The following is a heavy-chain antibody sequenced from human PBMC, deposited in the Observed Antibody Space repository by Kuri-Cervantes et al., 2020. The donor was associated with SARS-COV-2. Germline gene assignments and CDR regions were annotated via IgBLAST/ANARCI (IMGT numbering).Heavy chain of an antibody. CDR1: GFTFSSYG. V-gene: IGHV3-30*18. CDR3: AKGLGMGATVLPVF. D-gene: IGHD1-26*01. Sequence: GESLKISCAASGFTFSSYGMHWVRQAPGKGLEWVTVISHDGGDKYYAHSVQGRFTISRDNSRSTLFLQMNSLTTEDTALYYCAKGLGMGATVLPVFWGQGTLVTVSS. J-gene: IGHJ4*02. CDR2: ISHDGGDK.